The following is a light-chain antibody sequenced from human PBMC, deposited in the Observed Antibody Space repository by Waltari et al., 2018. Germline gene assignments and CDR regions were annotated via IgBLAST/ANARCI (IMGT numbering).Light chain of an antibody. CDR2: AAS. V-gene: IGKV1-39*01. CDR1: QSISSY. J-gene: IGKJ4*01. Sequence: DIQMTQTPSSLYASVGHRVTITCRASQSISSYLNWYQQKPGKAPKLLIYAASSLQSGVPSRFSSSGSGTEFTLTISSLQPEDVATYYCQQCYSTPLFGGGTKVEIK. CDR3: QQCYSTPL.